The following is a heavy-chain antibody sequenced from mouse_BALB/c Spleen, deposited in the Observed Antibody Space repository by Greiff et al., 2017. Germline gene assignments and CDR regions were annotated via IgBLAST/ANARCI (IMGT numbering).Heavy chain of an antibody. V-gene: IGHV2-9*02. D-gene: IGHD2-2*01. CDR1: GFSLTSYG. J-gene: IGHJ4*01. CDR3: ARGNYGYPCAMDY. Sequence: QVQLKQSGPGLVAPSQSLSITCTVSGFSLTSYGVHWVRQPPGKGLEWLGVIWAGGSTNYNSALMSRLSISKDNSKSQVFLKMNSLQTDDTAMYYCARGNYGYPCAMDYWGQGTSVTVSS. CDR2: IWAGGST.